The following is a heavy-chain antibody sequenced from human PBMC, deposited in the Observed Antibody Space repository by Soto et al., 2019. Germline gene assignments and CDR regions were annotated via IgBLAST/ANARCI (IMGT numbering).Heavy chain of an antibody. CDR2: ISSSSSYI. Sequence: ESGGGLVKPGGSLRLSCAASGFTFSSYSMNWVRQAPGKGLEWVSSISSSSSYIYYADSVKGRFTISRDNAKNSLYLQMNSLRAEDTAVYYCARDSGYSGYDSWYWGQGTLVTVSS. V-gene: IGHV3-21*01. CDR1: GFTFSSYS. CDR3: ARDSGYSGYDSWY. D-gene: IGHD5-12*01. J-gene: IGHJ4*02.